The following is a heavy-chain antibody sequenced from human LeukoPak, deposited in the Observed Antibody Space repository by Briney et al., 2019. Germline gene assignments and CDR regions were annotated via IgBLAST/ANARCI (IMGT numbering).Heavy chain of an antibody. CDR3: ARGHYDVLAASYKWTPDY. CDR1: GFTFSTYS. Sequence: GGSLRLSCAASGFTFSTYSMNWVRQAPGKGLEWVSSITSGGDYIYYADSVKGRFTTSRDNAKNSLSLQLNSLRVEDTAVYYCARGHYDVLAASYKWTPDYWGQGTLVTVSS. J-gene: IGHJ4*02. V-gene: IGHV3-21*01. D-gene: IGHD3-9*01. CDR2: ITSGGDYI.